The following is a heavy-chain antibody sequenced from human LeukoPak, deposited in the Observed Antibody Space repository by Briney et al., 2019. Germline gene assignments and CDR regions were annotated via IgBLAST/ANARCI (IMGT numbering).Heavy chain of an antibody. CDR3: AKRDSQYTSGWYAVDY. Sequence: GGSLRLSCAASGFTFSSYGMHWVRQAPGKGLEWVAFIRYDGSNKYYADSVKGRFTISRDNSKNTMYLQMNSLRAEDTAVYYCAKRDSQYTSGWYAVDYWGQGTLVTVSS. D-gene: IGHD6-19*01. V-gene: IGHV3-30*02. CDR1: GFTFSSYG. CDR2: IRYDGSNK. J-gene: IGHJ4*02.